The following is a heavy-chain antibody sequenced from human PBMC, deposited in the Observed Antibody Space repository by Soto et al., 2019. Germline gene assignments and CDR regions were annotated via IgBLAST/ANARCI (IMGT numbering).Heavy chain of an antibody. CDR1: VGSISSYY. J-gene: IGHJ6*01. CDR3: ERGARYWYYGSGSYSKRAYHYYGMQV. V-gene: IGHV4-59*01. CDR2: IYYSGST. D-gene: IGHD3-10*01. Sequence: PSETLYLTCTFSVGSISSYYWSWIRHPPGKGLEWIGYIYYSGSTNYNPSLKRRVTISVDTSKNQFSLKLSSVTAADTAVYYCERGARYWYYGSGSYSKRAYHYYGMQVWGQGTLVNVSS.